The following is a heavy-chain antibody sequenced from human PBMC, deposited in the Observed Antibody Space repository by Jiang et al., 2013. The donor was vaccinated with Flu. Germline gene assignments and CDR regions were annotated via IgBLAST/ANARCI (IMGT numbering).Heavy chain of an antibody. CDR3: ASYFGDYVGYFDY. Sequence: GSGLVKPSETLSLTCTVSGGSISSYYWSWIRQPPGRGLEWIGYIYYSGSTNSNSSLKSRVTISVDTSKNQFSLKLSSATAADTAVYYYASYFGDYVGYFDYWGQGTLVTVSS. D-gene: IGHD4-17*01. J-gene: IGHJ4*02. V-gene: IGHV4-59*01. CDR2: IYYSGST. CDR1: GGSISSYY.